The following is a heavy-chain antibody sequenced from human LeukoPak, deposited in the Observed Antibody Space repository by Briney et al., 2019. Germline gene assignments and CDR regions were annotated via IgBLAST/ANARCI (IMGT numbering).Heavy chain of an antibody. Sequence: ASVKVSCKASGYTFTSYYMHWVRQAPGQGLEWMGIINPSGGSTSYAQKFQGRVTMTRDTSTSTVYMELSSLRSEDTAVYYCARADGGDYYDSSPNPLFDYWGQGTLVTVSS. CDR3: ARADGGDYYDSSPNPLFDY. V-gene: IGHV1-46*01. CDR1: GYTFTSYY. D-gene: IGHD3-22*01. CDR2: INPSGGST. J-gene: IGHJ4*02.